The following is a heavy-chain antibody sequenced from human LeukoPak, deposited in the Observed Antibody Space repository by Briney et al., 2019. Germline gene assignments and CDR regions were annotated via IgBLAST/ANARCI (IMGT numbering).Heavy chain of an antibody. V-gene: IGHV3-33*08. J-gene: IGHJ4*02. CDR2: IWYDGSTK. CDR3: AANFDF. Sequence: GGSLRLSCAASGFTFSGYSMIWVRQAPGRGLEWVAVIWYDGSTKYYADSVKGRFTISRDNSKNMLYLQMNSLRAEDTAVYYCAANFDFWGQGTLVTVSS. CDR1: GFTFSGYS.